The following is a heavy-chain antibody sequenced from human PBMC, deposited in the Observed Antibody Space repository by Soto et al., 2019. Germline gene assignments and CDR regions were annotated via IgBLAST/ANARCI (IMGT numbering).Heavy chain of an antibody. D-gene: IGHD2-2*02. Sequence: QVQLQESGPGLVKPSQTLTLTCTVSGGSISSGDYYWSWIRQPPGKGLEWIGYIYYSGSTYNTPSLKSRLTISVDTSKNHFSLKLTSVTAADTAVYYCARHTPAINYCDYWCQGTLVTVSS. J-gene: IGHJ4*02. CDR1: GGSISSGDYY. CDR2: IYYSGST. CDR3: ARHTPAINYCDY. V-gene: IGHV4-30-4*01.